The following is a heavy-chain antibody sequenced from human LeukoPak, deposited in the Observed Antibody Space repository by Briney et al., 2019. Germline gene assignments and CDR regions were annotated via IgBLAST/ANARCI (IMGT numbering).Heavy chain of an antibody. Sequence: GGSLRLSCAASGFTFSSYWMSWVRQAPGKGLEWVANIKQDGSEKYYVDSVKGRFTISRDNAKNPLYLQMNSLRAEDTAVYYCARGGLQRWLQFYFDYWGQGILVTVSS. CDR1: GFTFSSYW. V-gene: IGHV3-7*04. J-gene: IGHJ4*02. CDR3: ARGGLQRWLQFYFDY. CDR2: IKQDGSEK. D-gene: IGHD5-24*01.